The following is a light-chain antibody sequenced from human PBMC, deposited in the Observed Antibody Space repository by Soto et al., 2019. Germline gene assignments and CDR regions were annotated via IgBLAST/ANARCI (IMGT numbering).Light chain of an antibody. CDR2: GAS. Sequence: EIVMTQSPATLSVSPGERATLSCRASQSVSSNLAWYQQKPGQAPRLLIYGASTSATGIPAKFSGSGSGTEFTLTIRSLQSEDFAVYYCQQYNNWPPITFGQVTRLEIK. CDR1: QSVSSN. J-gene: IGKJ5*01. V-gene: IGKV3-15*01. CDR3: QQYNNWPPIT.